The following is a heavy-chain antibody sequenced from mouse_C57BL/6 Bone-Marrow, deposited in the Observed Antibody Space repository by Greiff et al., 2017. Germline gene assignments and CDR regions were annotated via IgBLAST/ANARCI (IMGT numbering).Heavy chain of an antibody. CDR2: IDPSDSET. V-gene: IGHV1-52*01. Sequence: QVQLQQPGAELVRPGSSVKLSCKASGYTFTSYWMHWVKQRPIQGLEWIGNIDPSDSETHCNQKFKDKATLTVDKSSSTAYMQLSSLTSEDSAVYYCARGYYGSSYAMDYWGQGTSVTVSS. CDR1: GYTFTSYW. J-gene: IGHJ4*01. D-gene: IGHD1-1*01. CDR3: ARGYYGSSYAMDY.